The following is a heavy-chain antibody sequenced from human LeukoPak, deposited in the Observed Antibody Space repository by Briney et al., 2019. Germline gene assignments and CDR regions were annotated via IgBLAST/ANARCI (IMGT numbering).Heavy chain of an antibody. CDR3: AKFGSSSGFGNWFDP. D-gene: IGHD6-6*01. J-gene: IGHJ5*02. Sequence: PGGSLRLSCAASGFTFSSYAMSWVRQAPGKGLEWVSAISGSGGSTYYADSVKGRFTISRDNSKNTLYLQMNSLRAEDTAVYYCAKFGSSSGFGNWFDPWGQGTLVTVSS. V-gene: IGHV3-23*01. CDR1: GFTFSSYA. CDR2: ISGSGGST.